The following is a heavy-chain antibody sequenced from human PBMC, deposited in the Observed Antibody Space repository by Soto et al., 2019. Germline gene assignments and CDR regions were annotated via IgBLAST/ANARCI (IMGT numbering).Heavy chain of an antibody. CDR2: ISYDGSNK. CDR1: GFTLSSYA. V-gene: IGHV3-30*04. Sequence: PGGPLRLSCATSGFTLSSYAMHWVRQAPGKGLEWVAVISYDGSNKYYADSVKGRFTISRDNSKNTLYLQMNSLRAEDTAVYYCAKDPTLRFLEWLLADYYYYGMDVWGQGTTVTVSS. D-gene: IGHD3-3*01. CDR3: AKDPTLRFLEWLLADYYYYGMDV. J-gene: IGHJ6*02.